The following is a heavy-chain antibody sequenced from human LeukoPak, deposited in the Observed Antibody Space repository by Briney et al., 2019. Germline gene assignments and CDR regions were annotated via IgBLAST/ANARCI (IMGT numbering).Heavy chain of an antibody. J-gene: IGHJ4*02. D-gene: IGHD3-3*01. V-gene: IGHV4-39*07. CDR1: GGSISSSSYY. CDR2: IYYSGST. Sequence: PSETLSLTCTVSGGSISSSSYYWGWLRQPPGKGLEWIGSIYYSGSTYYNPSLKSRVTISVDTSKNQFSLKLSSVTAADTGVYDCARDRRYYFWSGYLDYWGQGTLVTVSS. CDR3: ARDRRYYFWSGYLDY.